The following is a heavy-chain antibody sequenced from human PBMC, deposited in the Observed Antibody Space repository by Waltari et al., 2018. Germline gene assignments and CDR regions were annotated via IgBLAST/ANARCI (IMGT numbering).Heavy chain of an antibody. J-gene: IGHJ4*02. V-gene: IGHV4-38-2*01. D-gene: IGHD3-22*01. CDR3: AAYDSSGYYGY. Sequence: QVQLQESGPGLVKPSETLSLTCAVSGYSISSGYYWGWIRQPPGKGLEWIGSIYHSGSTSYNPSLKSRVTISVDTSKNQFSLKLSSVTAADTAVYYCAAYDSSGYYGYWGQGTLVTVSS. CDR2: IYHSGST. CDR1: GYSISSGYY.